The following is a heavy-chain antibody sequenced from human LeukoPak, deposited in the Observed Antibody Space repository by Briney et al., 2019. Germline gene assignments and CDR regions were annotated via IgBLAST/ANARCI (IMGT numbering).Heavy chain of an antibody. CDR3: AMGELVHGPFDY. Sequence: PGGSLRLSCAASGFTFSTYAMSWVRQAPGKGLEWVSTFTGGEGITHYADSVKGRFTISRDNSKNTLYLQMNSLRAEDTAVYYCAMGELVHGPFDYWGQGTLVTVSS. D-gene: IGHD6-13*01. J-gene: IGHJ4*02. CDR1: GFTFSTYA. V-gene: IGHV3-23*01. CDR2: FTGGEGIT.